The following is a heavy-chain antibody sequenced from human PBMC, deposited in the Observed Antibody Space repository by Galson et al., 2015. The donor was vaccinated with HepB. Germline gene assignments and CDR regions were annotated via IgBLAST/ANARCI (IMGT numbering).Heavy chain of an antibody. CDR1: GGTFSSYA. D-gene: IGHD3-3*01. J-gene: IGHJ6*02. CDR2: IIPIFGTA. CDR3: ARGETTYYDFWSGYYLYYYYGMDV. Sequence: SVKVSCKASGGTFSSYAISWVRQAPGQGLEWMGGIIPIFGTANYAQKFQGRVTITADKSTSTAYMGLSSLRSEDTAVYYCARGETTYYDFWSGYYLYYYYGMDVWGQGTTVTVSS. V-gene: IGHV1-69*06.